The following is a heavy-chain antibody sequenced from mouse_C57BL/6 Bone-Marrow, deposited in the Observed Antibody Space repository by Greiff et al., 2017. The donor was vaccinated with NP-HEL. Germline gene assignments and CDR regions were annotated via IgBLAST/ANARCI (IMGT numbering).Heavy chain of an antibody. J-gene: IGHJ4*01. Sequence: EVKLQESGPGLAKPSEKGERTGEFTGYSITSDYWNWIRKFPGNKLEYMGYITDSGSTNDNPSLLSRISITRDTSTYHYYLQLNSVTTEDTATYYCARSPLWLRRNYYAMDYWGQGTSVTVSS. CDR1: GYSITSDY. CDR3: ARSPLWLRRNYYAMDY. CDR2: ITDSGST. D-gene: IGHD2-2*01. V-gene: IGHV3-8*01.